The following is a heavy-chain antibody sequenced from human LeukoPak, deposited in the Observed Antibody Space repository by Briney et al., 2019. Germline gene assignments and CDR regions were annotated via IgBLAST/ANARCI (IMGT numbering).Heavy chain of an antibody. CDR2: INPDTGDK. J-gene: IGHJ4*02. D-gene: IGHD2-21*02. CDR3: ARTTSMTASGYDY. Sequence: ASVKVSCKASGYTFTNYHINWVRQASGQGLEWMTGINPDTGDKGYSRKFQDRVTITTDTSISTAYMELSSLNSEDTAVYFCARTTSMTASGYDYWGQGTLVSVSS. V-gene: IGHV1-8*03. CDR1: GYTFTNYH.